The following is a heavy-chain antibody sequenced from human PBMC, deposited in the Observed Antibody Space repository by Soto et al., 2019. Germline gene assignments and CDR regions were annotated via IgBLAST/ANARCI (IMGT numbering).Heavy chain of an antibody. CDR3: AHRRRGYSYGYYFDY. V-gene: IGHV2-5*02. CDR2: IYWDDAK. D-gene: IGHD5-18*01. Sequence: QITLKESGPTLVKPTQTLTLTCTFSGFSLSTSGVNVGWIRQPPGKALEWLALIYWDDAKRYSPSLKNRLTITQDTSENQVVLTMTNMDPVDTATYYCAHRRRGYSYGYYFDYWGQGTLVTVSS. J-gene: IGHJ4*02. CDR1: GFSLSTSGVN.